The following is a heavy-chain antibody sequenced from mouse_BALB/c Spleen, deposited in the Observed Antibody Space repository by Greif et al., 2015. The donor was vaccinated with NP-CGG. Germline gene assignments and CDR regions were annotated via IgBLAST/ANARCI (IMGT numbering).Heavy chain of an antibody. D-gene: IGHD2-10*02. CDR2: ISPSTGYT. V-gene: IGHV1-7*01. CDR1: GYTFTSYW. J-gene: IGHJ3*01. Sequence: VQLQQSGAELAKPGASVKMSCKASGYTFTSYWMHWVKQRPGQGLEWIGYISPSTGYTEYNQKFKDKATLTADKSSSTAYMQLSSLTSEDSAVYYCAKQYGNTAWFAYWGQGTLVTVSA. CDR3: AKQYGNTAWFAY.